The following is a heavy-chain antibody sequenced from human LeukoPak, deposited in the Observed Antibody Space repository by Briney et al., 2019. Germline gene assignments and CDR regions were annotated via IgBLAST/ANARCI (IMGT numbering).Heavy chain of an antibody. CDR2: IYYSGST. Sequence: SETLSLTCTVSGGSISSYYWSWIRQPPGKGLEWIGYIYYSGSTNYNPSLKSRVTISVDTSKNQFSLKMSSVTAADTAVSYCASSFGNYALDYWGQGTLVTVSS. CDR1: GGSISSYY. J-gene: IGHJ4*02. V-gene: IGHV4-59*01. CDR3: ASSFGNYALDY. D-gene: IGHD3-10*01.